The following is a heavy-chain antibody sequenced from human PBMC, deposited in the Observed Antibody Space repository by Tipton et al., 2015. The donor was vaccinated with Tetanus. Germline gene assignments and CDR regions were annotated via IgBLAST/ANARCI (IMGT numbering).Heavy chain of an antibody. CDR2: IDYFGTT. J-gene: IGHJ4*02. Sequence: TLSLTCTVSGGSISTYHWNWIRQFPGKGLEWIGYIDYFGTTKYNPSLKSRVAMSVDTSKNQLSLKLSSVTSADTAVYYCSSSPGNQYLAFFDYWGRGTKVTVSS. V-gene: IGHV4-59*01. CDR1: GGSISTYH. D-gene: IGHD3-3*02. CDR3: SSSPGNQYLAFFDY.